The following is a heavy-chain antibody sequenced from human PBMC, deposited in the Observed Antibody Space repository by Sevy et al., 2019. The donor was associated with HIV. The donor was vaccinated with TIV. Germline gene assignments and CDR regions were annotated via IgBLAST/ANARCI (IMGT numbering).Heavy chain of an antibody. CDR1: GYTFTSYD. Sequence: ASVKVSCKASGYTFTSYDINWVRQATGQGLEWMGWMNPNSGNTGYAQKFQGRVTMTRNTSISTAYMELSSLRSEDTXXXXXXXXXXXXXXXXXXXXKYYFDYWGQGTLVTVSS. J-gene: IGHJ4*02. CDR2: MNPNSGNT. CDR3: XXXXXXXXXXXXXXXKYYFDY. V-gene: IGHV1-8*01.